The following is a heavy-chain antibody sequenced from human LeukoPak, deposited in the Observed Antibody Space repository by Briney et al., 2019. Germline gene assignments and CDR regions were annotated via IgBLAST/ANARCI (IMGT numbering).Heavy chain of an antibody. CDR3: AKARCSNGIGCYYYYMDV. CDR1: GFTFSKYS. J-gene: IGHJ6*03. Sequence: GVSVTLSCAASGFTFSKYSMSWLRQAPGKGPEGVSALSGSTDNTYHTVSVKGRFTNSRDNSSNILYVQINSLKVEDTAIYYCAKARCSNGIGCYYYYMDVWGKGTMVTISS. D-gene: IGHD2-8*01. CDR2: LSGSTDNT. V-gene: IGHV3-23*01.